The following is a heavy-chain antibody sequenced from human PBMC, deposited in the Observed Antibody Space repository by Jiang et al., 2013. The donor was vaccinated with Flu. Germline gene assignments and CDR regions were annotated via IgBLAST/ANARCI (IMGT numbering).Heavy chain of an antibody. Sequence: SGGSISSYYWSWIRQPPGKTLEWIGYISKDGSTTYNPSLKSRVVISLDTSKNQFSLKLRSLTAADTALYFCARERGITGIVWGQGTLVTVS. CDR1: GGSISSYY. CDR3: ARERGITGIV. D-gene: IGHD3-10*01. J-gene: IGHJ3*01. CDR2: ISKDGST. V-gene: IGHV4-59*01.